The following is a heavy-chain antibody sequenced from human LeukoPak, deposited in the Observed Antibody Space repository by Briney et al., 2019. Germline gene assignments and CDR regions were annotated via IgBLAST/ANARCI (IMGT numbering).Heavy chain of an antibody. D-gene: IGHD6-19*01. V-gene: IGHV3-33*06. CDR2: IWYDGSNK. CDR3: AKTLRTGYSSGWYYFDY. J-gene: IGHJ4*02. CDR1: GFTFSSYG. Sequence: GGSLRLSCVASGFTFSSYGMHWVRQAPGKGLEWVAVIWYDGSNKYYADSVKGRFTISRDNSKNTLYLQMNSLRAEDTAVYYCAKTLRTGYSSGWYYFDYWGQGTLVTVSS.